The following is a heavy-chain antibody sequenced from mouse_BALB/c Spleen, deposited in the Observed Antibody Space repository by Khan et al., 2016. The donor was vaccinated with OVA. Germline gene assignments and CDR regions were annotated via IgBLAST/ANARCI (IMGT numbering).Heavy chain of an antibody. CDR1: GFSLTSHG. D-gene: IGHD2-4*01. J-gene: IGHJ2*01. CDR3: SKNKEPDYVDY. Sequence: QVQLKESGPGLVAPSQSLSITCTVSGFSLTSHGVHWVRQPPGKGLEWLGVIWAGGSTNYNSALMSSLSISKDSSKSHVFLKMNSLHTDDTASYYGSKNKEPDYVDYWGQGTTRTVSS. CDR2: IWAGGST. V-gene: IGHV2-9*02.